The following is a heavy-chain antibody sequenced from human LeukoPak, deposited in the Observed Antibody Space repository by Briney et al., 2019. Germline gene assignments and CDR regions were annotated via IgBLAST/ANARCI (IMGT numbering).Heavy chain of an antibody. CDR1: GFTFSSYS. V-gene: IGHV3-48*04. Sequence: GGSLRLSCAASGFTFSSYSMNWVRQAPGKGLEWVSYISSSSSTIYYADSVKGRFTISRDNAKNSLYLQMNSLRAEDTAVYYCARSRLANWNCPPAYFDYWGQGTLVTVSS. CDR3: ARSRLANWNCPPAYFDY. CDR2: ISSSSSTI. D-gene: IGHD1-7*01. J-gene: IGHJ4*02.